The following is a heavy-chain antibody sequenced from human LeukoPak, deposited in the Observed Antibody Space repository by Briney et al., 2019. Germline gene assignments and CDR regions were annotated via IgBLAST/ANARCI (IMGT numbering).Heavy chain of an antibody. D-gene: IGHD4-23*01. CDR1: GGSISSSSYY. CDR3: ARHKVPCGLRWEHRCAFDI. J-gene: IGHJ3*02. Sequence: SETLSLTCTVSGGSISSSSYYWGWIRQPPGKGLEWIGSIYYSGSTYYNPSLKSRVTISVDTSKNQFSLKLSSVTAADTAVYYCARHKVPCGLRWEHRCAFDIWGQGTMVTVSS. V-gene: IGHV4-39*01. CDR2: IYYSGST.